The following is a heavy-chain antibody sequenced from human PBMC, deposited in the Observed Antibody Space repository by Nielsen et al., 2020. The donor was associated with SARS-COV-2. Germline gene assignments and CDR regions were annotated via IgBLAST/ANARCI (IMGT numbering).Heavy chain of an antibody. CDR1: GFTFSSYE. V-gene: IGHV3-48*03. Sequence: GESLKISCAASGFTFSSYEMNWVRQAPGKGLEWVSYIGSTGSPIYYADSLRGRFTVSRDNAKNSLYLQMNSLRAEDTAVYYCARGDWFGQTLTTTRFDPWGQGTLVTV. D-gene: IGHD3/OR15-3a*01. J-gene: IGHJ5*02. CDR3: ARGDWFGQTLTTTRFDP. CDR2: IGSTGSPI.